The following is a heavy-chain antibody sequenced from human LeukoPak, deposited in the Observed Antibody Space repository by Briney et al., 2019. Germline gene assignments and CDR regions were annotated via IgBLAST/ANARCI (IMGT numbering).Heavy chain of an antibody. CDR2: IKQDGSEK. J-gene: IGHJ4*02. V-gene: IGHV3-7*01. CDR3: ARAPKYCSGGSCYLSY. Sequence: GGSLRLSCAASGFAFSGYWMSWVRQAPGKGLEWVANIKQDGSEKYYVDSVKGRFTISRDNAKNSLYLQMNSLRAEDTAVYYCARAPKYCSGGSCYLSYWGQGTLVTVSS. D-gene: IGHD2-15*01. CDR1: GFAFSGYW.